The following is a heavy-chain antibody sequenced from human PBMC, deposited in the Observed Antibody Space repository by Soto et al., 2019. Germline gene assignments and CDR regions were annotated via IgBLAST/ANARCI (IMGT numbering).Heavy chain of an antibody. CDR1: GYTFTSYY. V-gene: IGHV1-46*03. J-gene: IGHJ3*02. CDR3: TRAPSYGAFDI. CDR2: INPSGGST. Sequence: AAVKVSCKASGYTFTSYYIHLVRQAPGQGLEWMGIINPSGGSTTYAQKFQGRVTMTSDTSTSTVYMELSSLRSEDPAVYYCTRAPSYGAFDIWGQGTMVTVS. D-gene: IGHD4-17*01.